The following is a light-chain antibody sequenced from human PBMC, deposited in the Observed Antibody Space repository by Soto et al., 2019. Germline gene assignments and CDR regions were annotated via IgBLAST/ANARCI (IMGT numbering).Light chain of an antibody. CDR2: AAS. J-gene: IGKJ2*01. V-gene: IGKV1-39*01. CDR3: QQSYSTPRT. CDR1: QSIRSY. Sequence: DIQMTQSPSSLSASVGDRVTITCRASQSIRSYLNWYQQKPGKAPKLLIYAASSLQSGVPSRFSGSGSGTDFTLTISSLQPEDFATYSCQQSYSTPRTFGQGTKLEIK.